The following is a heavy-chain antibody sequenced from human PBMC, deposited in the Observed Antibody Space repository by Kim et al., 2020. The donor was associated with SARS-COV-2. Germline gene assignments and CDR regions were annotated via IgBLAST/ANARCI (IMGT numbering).Heavy chain of an antibody. J-gene: IGHJ4*02. Sequence: ASVKVSCKSSGFTFSGYYLHWVRQAPGQGLEWMGWINPKSGGTNYAQKFQGRVTMTRDTSISTAYMELSSLRSDDTAVYYCVRYCSSIWCSAYFDHWGQG. D-gene: IGHD2-2*01. V-gene: IGHV1-2*02. CDR2: INPKSGGT. CDR1: GFTFSGYY. CDR3: VRYCSSIWCSAYFDH.